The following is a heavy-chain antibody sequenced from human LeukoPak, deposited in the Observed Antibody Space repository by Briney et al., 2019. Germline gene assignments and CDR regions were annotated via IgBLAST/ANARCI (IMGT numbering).Heavy chain of an antibody. CDR3: ARSYYDSSGYYPPSWYFDL. CDR2: IYYSGST. J-gene: IGHJ2*01. V-gene: IGHV4-59*01. D-gene: IGHD3-22*01. Sequence: PSETLSLTCTVSGGSISSYYWSWIRQPPGKGLEWIGYIYYSGSTNYNPPLKSRVTISVDTSKNQFSLKLSSVTAADTAVYYCARSYYDSSGYYPPSWYFDLWGRGTLVTVSS. CDR1: GGSISSYY.